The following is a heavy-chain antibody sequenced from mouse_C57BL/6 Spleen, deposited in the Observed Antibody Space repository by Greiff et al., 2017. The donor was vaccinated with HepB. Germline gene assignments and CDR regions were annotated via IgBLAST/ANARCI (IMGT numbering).Heavy chain of an antibody. Sequence: QVQLQQSGPELVKPGASVKLSCKASGYTFTSYDINWVKQRPGQGLEWIGWIYPRDGSTKYNEKFKGKATLTVDTSSSTAYMDLHSLTSEDSAVYFFARRRETGEAWFAYWGQGTLVTVSA. CDR1: GYTFTSYD. D-gene: IGHD4-1*01. CDR3: ARRRETGEAWFAY. V-gene: IGHV1-85*01. J-gene: IGHJ3*01. CDR2: IYPRDGST.